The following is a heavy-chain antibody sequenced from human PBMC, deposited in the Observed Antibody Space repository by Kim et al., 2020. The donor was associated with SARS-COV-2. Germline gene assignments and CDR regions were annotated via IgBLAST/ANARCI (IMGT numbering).Heavy chain of an antibody. D-gene: IGHD2-15*01. V-gene: IGHV3-21*01. CDR3: ARPQREDIVVVIAAKLDACDI. CDR2: ISSSSSYI. J-gene: IGHJ3*02. CDR1: GFTFSSYS. Sequence: GGSLRLSCAASGFTFSSYSMNWVRQAPGKGLEWVSSISSSSSYIYYADSVKGRFTISRDNAKNSLYLQMNSLRAEDTAVYYCARPQREDIVVVIAAKLDACDIWGQGRVVTVSS.